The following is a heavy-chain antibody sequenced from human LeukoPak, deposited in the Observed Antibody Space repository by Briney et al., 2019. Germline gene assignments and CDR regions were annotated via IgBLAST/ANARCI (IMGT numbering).Heavy chain of an antibody. V-gene: IGHV1-2*02. CDR1: GGTFSSYA. CDR2: INPNSGGT. CDR3: ARYLEADAFDI. J-gene: IGHJ3*02. D-gene: IGHD1-1*01. Sequence: GASVKVSCKASGGTFSSYAISWVRQAPGQGLEWMGWINPNSGGTNYAQKFQGRVTMTRDTSISTAYMELSRLRSDDTAVYYCARYLEADAFDIWGQGTMVTVSS.